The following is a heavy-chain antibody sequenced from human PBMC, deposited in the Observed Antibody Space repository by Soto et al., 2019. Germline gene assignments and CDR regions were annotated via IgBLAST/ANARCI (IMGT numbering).Heavy chain of an antibody. CDR2: INHSGST. CDR1: GGSFSGYY. CDR3: ARGELTGTIVYYYYGMDV. J-gene: IGHJ6*02. D-gene: IGHD1-7*01. V-gene: IGHV4-34*01. Sequence: SETLSLTCAVYGGSFSGYYWSWIRQPPGKGLEWIGEINHSGSTNYNPSLKSRVTISVDTSKNQFSLKLSSVTAADTAVYYCARGELTGTIVYYYYGMDVRGQGTTVTVSS.